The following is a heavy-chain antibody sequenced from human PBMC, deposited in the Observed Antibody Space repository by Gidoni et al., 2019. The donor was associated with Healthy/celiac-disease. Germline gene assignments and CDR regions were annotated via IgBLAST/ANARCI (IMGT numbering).Heavy chain of an antibody. CDR1: GFTFRRSA. Sequence: QVQLVESGGGVVQPGRSLRLACEASGFTFRRSARHWVRQAPGKELGCVAVLAYYGSKKYYADSVKGRFTISRDNSKNTLYLQMNSLRAEDTAVYYCARGRHCSGCSCYSFELCLENYWCQGPMVTVSS. CDR3: ARGRHCSGCSCYSFELCLENY. CDR2: LAYYGSKK. V-gene: IGHV3-30*04. J-gene: IGHJ4*02. D-gene: IGHD2-15*01.